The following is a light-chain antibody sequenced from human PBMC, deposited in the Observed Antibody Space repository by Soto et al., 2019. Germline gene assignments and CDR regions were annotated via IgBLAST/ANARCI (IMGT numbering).Light chain of an antibody. V-gene: IGKV3-15*01. CDR3: QQYNDWTRT. CDR1: RGVGSN. J-gene: IGKJ1*01. Sequence: VSGSTMERVTLSYGASRGVGSNLSSHQQKPGQAARRLIYGPSTRAADVPVRVSGSGSGTEFSLTISSRQCKDYAVYCYQQYNDWTRTSGQGTKVDIK. CDR2: GPS.